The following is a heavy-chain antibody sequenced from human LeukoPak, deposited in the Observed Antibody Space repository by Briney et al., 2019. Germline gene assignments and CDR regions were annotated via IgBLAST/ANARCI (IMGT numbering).Heavy chain of an antibody. CDR1: GGSISSSSYY. CDR2: IYYSGST. CDR3: ARTGYCRSTSCYPTNAFDI. D-gene: IGHD2-2*01. V-gene: IGHV4-39*01. J-gene: IGHJ3*02. Sequence: PSETLSLTCTVSGGSISSSSYYWGWIRQPPGKGLEWIGSIYYSGSTYYNPSLKSRVTISVDTSKNQFSLKLSSVTAADTAVYYCARTGYCRSTSCYPTNAFDIWGQGTMVTVSS.